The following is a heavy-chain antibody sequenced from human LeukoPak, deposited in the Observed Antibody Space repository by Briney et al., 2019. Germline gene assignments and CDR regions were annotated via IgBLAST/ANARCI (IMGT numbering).Heavy chain of an antibody. CDR3: ASSSSSWGIGAFDI. D-gene: IGHD6-13*01. CDR2: IYTSGST. V-gene: IGHV4-4*07. Sequence: SETLSLTCTVSGGSISSYYWSWIRQPAGKGLEWIGRIYTSGSTNYNPSLKSRVTMSVDTSKNQFSLKLSSVTPEDTAVYYCASSSSSWGIGAFDIWGQGTMVTVSS. CDR1: GGSISSYY. J-gene: IGHJ3*02.